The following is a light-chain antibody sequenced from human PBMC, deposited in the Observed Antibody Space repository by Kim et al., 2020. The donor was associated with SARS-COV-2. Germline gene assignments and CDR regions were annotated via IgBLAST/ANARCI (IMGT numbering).Light chain of an antibody. CDR2: DAS. J-gene: IGKJ4*01. CDR3: QQRNSWPPAVT. Sequence: PGEQATLSCRASQSIDTYLAWYQQRPGQAPRLLVYDASNRATGVPDRFSGSGSGTDFTLTISSLEPEDFSTYYCQQRNSWPPAVTFGGGTKVDIK. V-gene: IGKV3-11*01. CDR1: QSIDTY.